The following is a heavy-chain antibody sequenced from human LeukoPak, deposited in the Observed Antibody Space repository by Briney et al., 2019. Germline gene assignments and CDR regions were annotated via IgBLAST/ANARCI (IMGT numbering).Heavy chain of an antibody. CDR2: INHSGST. CDR1: GWSFSGYY. J-gene: IGHJ5*02. D-gene: IGHD2-21*02. V-gene: IGHV4-34*01. Sequence: SETLSLTCAVYGWSFSGYYWSWIRQPPGKGLEWIGEINHSGSTNYNPSLKSQVTISVDTSKSQFSLKLSSVTAADTAVYYCARSKVPATGNWFDPWGQGTLVTVSS. CDR3: ARSKVPATGNWFDP.